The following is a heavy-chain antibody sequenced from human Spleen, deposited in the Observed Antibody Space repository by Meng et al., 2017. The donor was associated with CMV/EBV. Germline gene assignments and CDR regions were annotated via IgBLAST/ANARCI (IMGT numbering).Heavy chain of an antibody. CDR1: FSLSTGGVG. V-gene: IGHV2-5*01. CDR2: IYWNDDK. Sequence: FSLSTGGVGVGWIRQPPGKALEWLALIYWNDDKRYSPSLKSRLTITKDTSKNQVVLTMTNMDPVDTATYYCAQTVTSAGTGKNWFDPWGQGTLVTVSS. J-gene: IGHJ5*02. D-gene: IGHD1-7*01. CDR3: AQTVTSAGTGKNWFDP.